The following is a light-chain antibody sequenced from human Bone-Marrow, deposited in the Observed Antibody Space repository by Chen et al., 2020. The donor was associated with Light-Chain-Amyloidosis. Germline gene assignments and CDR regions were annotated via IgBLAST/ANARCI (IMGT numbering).Light chain of an antibody. CDR1: QSISSY. V-gene: IGKV1-39*01. J-gene: IGKJ3*01. CDR2: AAS. CDR3: QQTYSIPFT. Sequence: DIQMTQSPSTLSASVGDRVTITCRASQSISSYLNWYQQKPGQAPKLLIYAASSWHTGVPARFSGSGSGTDFTLTISSLQPEDFATYYCQQTYSIPFTFGPGTKVDIK.